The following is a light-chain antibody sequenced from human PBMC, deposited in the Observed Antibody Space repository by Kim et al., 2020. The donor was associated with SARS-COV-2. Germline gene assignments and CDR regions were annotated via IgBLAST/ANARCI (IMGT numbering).Light chain of an antibody. CDR1: SSDVGGYNY. CDR2: DVS. Sequence: QSLTISCTGTSSDVGGYNYVSWYQQHPGKAPKLMIYDVSKRPSGVSNRFSGSKSGNTASLTISGLQAEDEADYYCNSYTSSSTLVFGGGTQLTVL. CDR3: NSYTSSSTLV. V-gene: IGLV2-14*04. J-gene: IGLJ3*02.